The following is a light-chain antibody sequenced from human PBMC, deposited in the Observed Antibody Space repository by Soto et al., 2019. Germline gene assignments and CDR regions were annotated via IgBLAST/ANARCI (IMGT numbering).Light chain of an antibody. CDR1: QSVSSSY. J-gene: IGKJ1*01. CDR3: QQYGGSPWT. CDR2: GAS. Sequence: EIVLTQSSGTLSLSPGERATLSCRASQSVSSSYLAWYQQKPGQAPRLLIYGASSRATGIPDRFIGSGSGTDFTLTISRLEPEDFAVYYCQQYGGSPWTFGQGTKVDIK. V-gene: IGKV3-20*01.